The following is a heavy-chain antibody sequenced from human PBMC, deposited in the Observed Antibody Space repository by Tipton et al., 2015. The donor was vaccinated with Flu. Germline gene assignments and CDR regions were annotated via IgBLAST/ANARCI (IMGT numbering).Heavy chain of an antibody. CDR2: IKKDGSEK. Sequence: SLRLSCTASGFIFNNYWMNWVRQAPGKGLEWVANIKKDGSEKYYVDSPKGRFTISRDNAKNSLYLQMNSLRVEDTAMYYCAGGTGWLIDYWGQGTLVTVSS. D-gene: IGHD6-19*01. CDR3: AGGTGWLIDY. J-gene: IGHJ4*02. CDR1: GFIFNNYW. V-gene: IGHV3-7*01.